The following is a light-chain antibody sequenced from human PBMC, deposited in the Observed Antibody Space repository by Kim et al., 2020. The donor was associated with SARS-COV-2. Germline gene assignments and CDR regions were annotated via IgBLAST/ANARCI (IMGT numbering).Light chain of an antibody. V-gene: IGLV2-11*01. J-gene: IGLJ1*01. CDR1: SSDVGTYNY. Sequence: QSALTQPRSVSGSPGQSVTISCTGTSSDVGTYNYVSWYQHHPVKAPKLMIYHVSTRPSGVPDRFSGSKSGNTASLTISGLQADDEADYYCYSYAGSNTYVFGTGTKVTVL. CDR2: HVS. CDR3: YSYAGSNTYV.